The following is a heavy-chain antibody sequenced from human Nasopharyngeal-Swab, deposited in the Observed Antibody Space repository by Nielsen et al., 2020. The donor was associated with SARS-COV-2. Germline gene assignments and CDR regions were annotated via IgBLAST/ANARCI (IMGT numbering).Heavy chain of an antibody. CDR3: ARDPPPYGDYRGALGGAFDI. J-gene: IGHJ3*02. V-gene: IGHV1-2*02. CDR2: INPNSGGT. CDR1: GYTFTGYY. Sequence: ASVKVSCKASGYTFTGYYMHWVRQAPGQGLEWMGWINPNSGGTNYAQKFQGRVTMTTDTSTSTAYMELRSLRSDDTAVYYCARDPPPYGDYRGALGGAFDIWGQGTMVTVSS. D-gene: IGHD4-17*01.